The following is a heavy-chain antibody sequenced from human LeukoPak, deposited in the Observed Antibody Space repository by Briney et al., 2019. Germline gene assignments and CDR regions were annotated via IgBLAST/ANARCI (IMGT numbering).Heavy chain of an antibody. V-gene: IGHV1-2*02. Sequence: GASVKVSCKASGYTFTSYGISWVRQAPGQGLEWMGWINPNSGGTNYAQKFQGRVTMTRDTSISTAYMELSRLRSDDTAVYYCASRGYDSASRKYYYGMDVWGQGTTVTVSS. J-gene: IGHJ6*02. D-gene: IGHD5-12*01. CDR1: GYTFTSYG. CDR3: ASRGYDSASRKYYYGMDV. CDR2: INPNSGGT.